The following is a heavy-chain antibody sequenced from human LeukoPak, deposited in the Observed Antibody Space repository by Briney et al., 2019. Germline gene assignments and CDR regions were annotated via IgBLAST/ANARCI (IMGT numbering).Heavy chain of an antibody. V-gene: IGHV3-11*04. J-gene: IGHJ3*02. CDR2: ISSSGSTI. Sequence: PGGSLRLSCAASGFTFSDYYMSWVRQAPGKGLEWVSYISSSGSTIYYADSVKGRFTISRDNAKNSLYLQMNSLRAEDTAVYYCARAVVAANDDAFDIWGQGTMVTVSS. CDR1: GFTFSDYY. CDR3: ARAVVAANDDAFDI. D-gene: IGHD2-15*01.